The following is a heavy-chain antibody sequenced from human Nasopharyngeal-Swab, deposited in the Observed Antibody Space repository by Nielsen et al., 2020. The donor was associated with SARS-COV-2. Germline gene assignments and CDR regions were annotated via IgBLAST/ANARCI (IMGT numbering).Heavy chain of an antibody. CDR2: INPNSGGT. CDR1: GYTFTGHY. D-gene: IGHD2-15*01. J-gene: IGHJ3*02. Sequence: ASVKVSCKASGYTFTGHYIHWVRQAPGQGLEWMGWINPNSGGTNYAQKFQGKFTMTRDTSISTAYMELSSLRFDDTAVYYCARVLGNDAFDMWGQGTMITVSS. CDR3: ARVLGNDAFDM. V-gene: IGHV1-2*02.